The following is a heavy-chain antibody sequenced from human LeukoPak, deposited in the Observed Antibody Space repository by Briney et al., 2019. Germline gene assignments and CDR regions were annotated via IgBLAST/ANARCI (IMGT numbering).Heavy chain of an antibody. V-gene: IGHV1-2*02. CDR3: ARDHRYYDSSGYLGY. CDR1: GYTFTGYY. D-gene: IGHD3-22*01. J-gene: IGHJ4*02. Sequence: ASVKVSCKASGYTFTGYYVHWVRQAPGQGLEWMGWINPNSGGTNYAQKFQGRVTMTRDTSISTAYMELSRLRSDDTAVYYCARDHRYYDSSGYLGYWGQGTLVTVSS. CDR2: INPNSGGT.